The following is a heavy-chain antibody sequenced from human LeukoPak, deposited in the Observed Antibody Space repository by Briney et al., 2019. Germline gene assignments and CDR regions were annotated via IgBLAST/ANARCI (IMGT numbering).Heavy chain of an antibody. J-gene: IGHJ5*02. Sequence: PGGSLRLSCAASGFILNNYGMHWVRQVPGKGVEWVAYIRYDGSNEYNRDSVKGRLTISIDNSKNMVYLQMNSLRADDTAVYYCAKDLGITMIRGAMEFDPWAQGTLVTVSS. V-gene: IGHV3-30*02. CDR2: IRYDGSNE. CDR1: GFILNNYG. CDR3: AKDLGITMIRGAMEFDP. D-gene: IGHD3-10*01.